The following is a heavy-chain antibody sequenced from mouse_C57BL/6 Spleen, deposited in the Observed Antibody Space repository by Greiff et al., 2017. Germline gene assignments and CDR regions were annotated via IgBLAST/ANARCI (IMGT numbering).Heavy chain of an antibody. Sequence: QVQLQQSGPGLVQPSQSLSITCTFSGFSLTSSGVHLVRHSPGKGLEWLGVIWSGGNTDYNATCISRLSRSKDNSTSQVFFTMNSLQADDTAIYYCARNFWITTVVATDAMGYWGEGTSVTVSS. J-gene: IGHJ4*01. CDR2: IWSGGNT. V-gene: IGHV2-2*01. CDR3: ARNFWITTVVATDAMGY. D-gene: IGHD1-1*01. CDR1: GFSLTSSG.